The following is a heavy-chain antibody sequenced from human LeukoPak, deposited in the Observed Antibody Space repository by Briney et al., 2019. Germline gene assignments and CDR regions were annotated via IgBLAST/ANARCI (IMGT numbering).Heavy chain of an antibody. J-gene: IGHJ4*02. CDR2: ISGDGVST. CDR1: GFPFSSYA. CDR3: AKSPNSGYYYSLFDY. Sequence: GGSLRLSCSASGFPFSSYAMHWVRQAPGKGLEWVSHISGDGVSTYYADSVKGRFTVSRDNSKNSLYLQMNSLRAEDTALYYCAKSPNSGYYYSLFDYWGQGTLVTVSS. V-gene: IGHV3-43*02. D-gene: IGHD3-22*01.